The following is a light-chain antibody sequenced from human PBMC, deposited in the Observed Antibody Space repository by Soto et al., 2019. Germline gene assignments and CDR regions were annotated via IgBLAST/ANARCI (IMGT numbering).Light chain of an antibody. CDR2: GAS. J-gene: IGKJ5*01. V-gene: IGKV3-20*01. CDR3: VPYERLGE. CDR1: QSVSSN. Sequence: EIGLTDAPGTLSLSPLERSTLSFRASQSVSSNLACYQQKPGQAPRLLIHGASSMAAGIPDRFSGSGSGRDLERSVGKEDSDVLVVYNSVPYERLGEIGQGTRLEIK.